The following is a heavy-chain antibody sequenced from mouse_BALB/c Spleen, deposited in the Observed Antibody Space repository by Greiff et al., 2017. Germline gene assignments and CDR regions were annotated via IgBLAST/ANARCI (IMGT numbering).Heavy chain of an antibody. V-gene: IGHV2-6-2*01. CDR1: GFSLTSYG. CDR2: IWSDGST. D-gene: IGHD4-1*01. Sequence: VKLVESGPDLVAPSQSLSITCTVSGFSLTSYGVHWVRQPPGKGLEWLVVIWSDGSTTYNSALKSRLSISKDNSKSQVFLKMNSLQTDDTAMYYCARHDVTGTDAMDYWGQGTSVTVSS. CDR3: ARHDVTGTDAMDY. J-gene: IGHJ4*01.